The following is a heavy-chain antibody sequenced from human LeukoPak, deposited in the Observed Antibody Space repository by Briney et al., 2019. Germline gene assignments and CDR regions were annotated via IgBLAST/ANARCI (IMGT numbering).Heavy chain of an antibody. CDR3: ARDAYNWNDPFDY. Sequence: PGGSLRLSCAASGFTFDDYAMHWVRQAPGKGLEWVSGISWNSGSIGYADSVKGRFTISRDNAKNSLYLQMNSLRAEDTAVYYCARDAYNWNDPFDYWGQGTLVTVSS. CDR2: ISWNSGSI. J-gene: IGHJ4*02. V-gene: IGHV3-9*01. D-gene: IGHD1-1*01. CDR1: GFTFDDYA.